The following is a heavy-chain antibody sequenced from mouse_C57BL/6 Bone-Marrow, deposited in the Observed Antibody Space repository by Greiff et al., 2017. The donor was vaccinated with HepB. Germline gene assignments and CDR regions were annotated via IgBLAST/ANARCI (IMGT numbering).Heavy chain of an antibody. Sequence: QVQLQQSGAELVRPGASVTLSCKASGYTFTDYEMHWVKQTPVHGLEWIGAIDPETGGTAYNQKFKGKAILTADKSSSTAYMELRSLTSEDSAVYYCTREKQLRLPYYYAMDYWGQGTSVTVSS. D-gene: IGHD3-2*02. CDR1: GYTFTDYE. V-gene: IGHV1-15*01. CDR3: TREKQLRLPYYYAMDY. J-gene: IGHJ4*01. CDR2: IDPETGGT.